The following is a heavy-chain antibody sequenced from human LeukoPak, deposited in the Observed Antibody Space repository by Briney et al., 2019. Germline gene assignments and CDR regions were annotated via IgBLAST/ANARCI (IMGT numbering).Heavy chain of an antibody. CDR3: ARTMVRGVMHYYYYYMDV. CDR2: ISYDGSNK. J-gene: IGHJ6*03. V-gene: IGHV3-30*04. CDR1: GFTFDDYA. Sequence: GGSLRLSCAASGFTFDDYAMHWVRQAPGKGLEWVAVISYDGSNKYYADSVKGRFTISRDNSKNTLYLQMNSLRAEDTAVYYCARTMVRGVMHYYYYYMDVWGKGTTVTVSS. D-gene: IGHD3-10*01.